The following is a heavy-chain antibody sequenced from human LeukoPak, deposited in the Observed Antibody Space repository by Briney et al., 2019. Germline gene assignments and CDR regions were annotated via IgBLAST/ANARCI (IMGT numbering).Heavy chain of an antibody. Sequence: SETLSLTCTVSGDSITSRNYLWGWIRQPPGKGLEYIASIYYSGKTYHNPSLRSRVTMSIASSENQFSLKLSAVTAADTAVYFCARHYAHGSAIYAPFGYWGQGALVTVSS. CDR1: GDSITSRNYL. J-gene: IGHJ4*02. CDR2: IYYSGKT. CDR3: ARHYAHGSAIYAPFGY. V-gene: IGHV4-39*01. D-gene: IGHD3-10*01.